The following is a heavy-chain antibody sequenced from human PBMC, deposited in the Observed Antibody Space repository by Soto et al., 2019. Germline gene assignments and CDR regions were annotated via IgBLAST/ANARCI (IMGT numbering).Heavy chain of an antibody. J-gene: IGHJ6*02. CDR1: GYTFTDYY. Sequence: ASVKVSCKASGYTFTDYYMHWVRQAPGQGLEWMGWINPNSGGTNYAQKFQGRVAMTRDTSITTAYMEVSSLRSDDTAVYYCARIAAAGYLFHQGMDVWGQGTTVTVSS. D-gene: IGHD6-25*01. V-gene: IGHV1-2*02. CDR2: INPNSGGT. CDR3: ARIAAAGYLFHQGMDV.